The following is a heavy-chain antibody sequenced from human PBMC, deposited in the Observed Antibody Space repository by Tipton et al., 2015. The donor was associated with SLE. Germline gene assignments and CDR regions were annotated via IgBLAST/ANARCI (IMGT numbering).Heavy chain of an antibody. CDR1: GGSISNSCHY. CDR3: ARDRYWSSWYYFDS. Sequence: TLSLTCTVSGGSISNSCHYWSWIRQPPGKALEWIGYISYSGSTYYNPSLKSRVTILVATSKNEVSLELRSVTGADTAVYYCARDRYWSSWYYFDSWGQGTVVSVPS. V-gene: IGHV4-61*01. CDR2: ISYSGST. J-gene: IGHJ4*02. D-gene: IGHD6-13*01.